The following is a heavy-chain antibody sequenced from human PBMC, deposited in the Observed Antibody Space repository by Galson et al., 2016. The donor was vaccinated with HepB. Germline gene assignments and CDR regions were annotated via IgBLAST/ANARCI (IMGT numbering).Heavy chain of an antibody. CDR2: INAGNGNT. D-gene: IGHD2-2*03. J-gene: IGHJ4*02. Sequence: SVKASCKASGYTFISYVIQWVRQAPGHRLEWMGWINAGNGNTKYSQKFQGRVIIDRDTSASTAYMELSSLRPEDTAIYYRARSPTGFCSRTKCYGFNYLDRWGQGTPVTVSS. V-gene: IGHV1-3*01. CDR1: GYTFISYV. CDR3: ARSPTGFCSRTKCYGFNYLDR.